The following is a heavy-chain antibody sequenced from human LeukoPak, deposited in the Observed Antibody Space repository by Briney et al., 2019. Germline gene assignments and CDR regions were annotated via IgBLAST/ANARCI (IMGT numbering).Heavy chain of an antibody. V-gene: IGHV4-39*01. D-gene: IGHD3-10*01. CDR2: IYYSGST. CDR1: GGSISSSSYY. Sequence: SETLSLTCTVSGGSISSSSYYWGWIRQPPGKGLEWIGSIYYSGSTYYNPSLKSRVTISVDTSKNQFSLKLSSVTAADTAVYYCARRNYYGSGSPTDYWGQGTLVTVSS. J-gene: IGHJ4*02. CDR3: ARRNYYGSGSPTDY.